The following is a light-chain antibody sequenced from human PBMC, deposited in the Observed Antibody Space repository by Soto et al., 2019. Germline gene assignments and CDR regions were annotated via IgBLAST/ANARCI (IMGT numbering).Light chain of an antibody. CDR1: QSVSTY. Sequence: EIVLTQSPVTLSLSPGERATLSFRASQSVSTYLAWYQQKPGQAPRLLIYGAFNRATGIPARFSGSGSGTDFTLTISSLEPEDFAVYYCQQRNIWPPVTFGQGTRLEIK. J-gene: IGKJ5*01. CDR2: GAF. V-gene: IGKV3-11*01. CDR3: QQRNIWPPVT.